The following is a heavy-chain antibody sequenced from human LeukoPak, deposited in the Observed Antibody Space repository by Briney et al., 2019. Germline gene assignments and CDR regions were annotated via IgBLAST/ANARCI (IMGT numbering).Heavy chain of an antibody. Sequence: GASVTVSCKASGYTFTSYGISWARQAPGQGLEWMGWISAYNGNTNYAQKLQGRVTMTTDTSTSTAYMELRSLRSDDTAVYYCARSSGTTYYYYYYMDVWGKGTTVTVSS. CDR2: ISAYNGNT. J-gene: IGHJ6*03. CDR1: GYTFTSYG. V-gene: IGHV1-18*01. CDR3: ARSSGTTYYYYYYMDV. D-gene: IGHD6-19*01.